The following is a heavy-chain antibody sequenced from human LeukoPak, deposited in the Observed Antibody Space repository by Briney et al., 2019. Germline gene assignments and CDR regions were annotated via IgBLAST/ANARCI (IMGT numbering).Heavy chain of an antibody. V-gene: IGHV3-74*01. CDR3: ARDGSYKLDY. Sequence: GGSLRLSCAASGLTFSSAWMHWVRQTPGKGLVWISRIKSDGTATYADSVRGRFTISRDNAKYTLYLQMNNLRADDTGIYYCARDGSYKLDYWGQGALVTVSS. J-gene: IGHJ4*02. CDR1: GLTFSSAW. D-gene: IGHD1-26*01. CDR2: IKSDGTA.